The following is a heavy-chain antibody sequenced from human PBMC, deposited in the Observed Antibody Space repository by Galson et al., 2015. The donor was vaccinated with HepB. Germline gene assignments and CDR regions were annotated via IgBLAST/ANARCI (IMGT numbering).Heavy chain of an antibody. Sequence: SVKVSCKASGYTFTSYGISWVRQAPGQGLEWMGWISAYNGNTNYAQKLQGRVTMTTDTSTSTAYMELRSLRSDDTAVYYCARGGDCSSTSCNRGKNWFDPWGQGTLVTVSS. CDR3: ARGGDCSSTSCNRGKNWFDP. CDR2: ISAYNGNT. CDR1: GYTFTSYG. J-gene: IGHJ5*02. D-gene: IGHD2-2*01. V-gene: IGHV1-18*01.